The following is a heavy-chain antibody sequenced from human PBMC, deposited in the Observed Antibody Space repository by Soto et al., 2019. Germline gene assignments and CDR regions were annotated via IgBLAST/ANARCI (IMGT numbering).Heavy chain of an antibody. D-gene: IGHD3-22*01. V-gene: IGHV3-21*01. CDR3: ARAKYYYDSHTGGCFDP. CDR2: ISSSSSYI. Sequence: EVQLVESGGGLVKPGGSLRLSCAASGFTFSSYSMNWVRQAPGKGQEWVSSISSSSSYIYYADSAKGRFTISRDNAKNSLYLQMNSLRAEETAVYYCARAKYYYDSHTGGCFDPWGQGTLVTVSS. CDR1: GFTFSSYS. J-gene: IGHJ5*02.